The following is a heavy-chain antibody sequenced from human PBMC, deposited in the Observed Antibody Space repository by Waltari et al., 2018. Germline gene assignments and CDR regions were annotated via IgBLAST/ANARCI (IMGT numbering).Heavy chain of an antibody. D-gene: IGHD2-2*01. Sequence: QVQLVQSAAEVKKPGSSVKVSCKASGDTFSGYAITWVRQAPGQGLEWMGRVIPPLDISNYAQKFRGRITITADRSTSTAYLELNSLRSEDTAVYYCARESRSTAGIDYWGQGAQVTVSS. J-gene: IGHJ4*02. V-gene: IGHV1-69*09. CDR2: VIPPLDIS. CDR3: ARESRSTAGIDY. CDR1: GDTFSGYA.